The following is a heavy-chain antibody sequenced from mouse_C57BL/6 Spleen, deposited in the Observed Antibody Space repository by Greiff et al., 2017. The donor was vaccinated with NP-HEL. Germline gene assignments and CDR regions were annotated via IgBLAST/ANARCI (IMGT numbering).Heavy chain of an antibody. J-gene: IGHJ4*01. CDR2: INPNNGGT. D-gene: IGHD1-1*01. V-gene: IGHV1-26*01. CDR3: ARGEYGSPYYYAMDY. Sequence: EVQLQQSGPELVKPGASVKISCKASGYTFTDYYMNWVKQSHGKSLEWIGDINPNNGGTSYNQKFKGKATLTVDKSSSTAYRELRSLTSEDSAVYYCARGEYGSPYYYAMDYWGQGTSVTVSS. CDR1: GYTFTDYY.